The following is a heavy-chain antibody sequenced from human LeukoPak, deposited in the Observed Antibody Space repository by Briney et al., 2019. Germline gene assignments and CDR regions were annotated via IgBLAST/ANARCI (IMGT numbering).Heavy chain of an antibody. D-gene: IGHD1-26*01. CDR3: AREVSGTYCDC. Sequence: SVKVSCKASGGTFSNYAISWVRQAPGQGLEWMGGIIPILGTSNYAQKFQDRLTITADESTSTAYLELSSLTSADTAVYYCAREVSGTYCDCWGQGSLVTVSS. CDR1: GGTFSNYA. CDR2: IIPILGTS. J-gene: IGHJ4*02. V-gene: IGHV1-69*13.